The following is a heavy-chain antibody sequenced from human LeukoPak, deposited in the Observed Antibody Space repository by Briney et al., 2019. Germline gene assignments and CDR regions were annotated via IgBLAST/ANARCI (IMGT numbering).Heavy chain of an antibody. J-gene: IGHJ4*02. Sequence: SETLSLTCTVSGGSISSSGYYWGWIRQPPGKGLEWIGSIFYSGSTYYNPSLKSRVTISVDTSKNQFSLKLSSVTAADTAVYYCARRAGAALFDYWGQGTLVTVSS. CDR3: ARRAGAALFDY. D-gene: IGHD1-26*01. CDR2: IFYSGST. V-gene: IGHV4-39*01. CDR1: GGSISSSGYY.